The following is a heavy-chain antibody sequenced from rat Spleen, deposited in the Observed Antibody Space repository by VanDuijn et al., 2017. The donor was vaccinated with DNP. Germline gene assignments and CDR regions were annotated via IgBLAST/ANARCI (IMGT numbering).Heavy chain of an antibody. CDR1: GFTFSDYN. V-gene: IGHV5-7*01. CDR2: ISYDGNRP. Sequence: EVQLVESGGGLVQPGRSLKLSCAASGFTFSDYNMAWVRQAPKKGLEWVATISYDGNRPYYRDSVKGRFTISRDNAKSTLYLQMNSLRSEDTATYYCATLGGIIYDFWGQGVLVTVSS. J-gene: IGHJ2*01. D-gene: IGHD1-11*01. CDR3: ATLGGIIYDF.